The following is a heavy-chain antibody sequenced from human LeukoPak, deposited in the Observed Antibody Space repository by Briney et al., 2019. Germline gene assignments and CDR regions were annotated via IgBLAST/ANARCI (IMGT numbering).Heavy chain of an antibody. CDR3: ARRINYYDSSGYYYVRYFDS. CDR1: GFTFSSYW. CDR2: INTNGSSL. Sequence: GGSLRLSCAASGFTFSSYWMYWVRQAPGKGPVWVARINTNGSSLNYADSVKGRFTISRDNAKNTLYLQMNSLGAEDTAVYYCARRINYYDSSGYYYVRYFDSWGQGTLVAVSS. J-gene: IGHJ4*02. D-gene: IGHD3-22*01. V-gene: IGHV3-74*01.